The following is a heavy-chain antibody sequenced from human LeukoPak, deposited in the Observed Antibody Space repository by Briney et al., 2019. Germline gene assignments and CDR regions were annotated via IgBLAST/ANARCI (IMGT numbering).Heavy chain of an antibody. CDR2: IYHSGST. V-gene: IGHV4-30-2*01. Sequence: SQTLSLTCAVSGGSISSGGYSRSWIRQPPGKGLEWIGYIYHSGSTYYNPSLKSRVTISVDRSKNQFSLKLSSVTAADTAVYYCARGYCSGGSCYELDYWGQGTLVTVSS. J-gene: IGHJ4*02. CDR1: GGSISSGGYS. D-gene: IGHD2-15*01. CDR3: ARGYCSGGSCYELDY.